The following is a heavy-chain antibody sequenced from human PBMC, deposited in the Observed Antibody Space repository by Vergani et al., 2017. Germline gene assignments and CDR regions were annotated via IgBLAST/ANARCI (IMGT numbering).Heavy chain of an antibody. CDR3: AREPPLTGFFDY. J-gene: IGHJ4*02. CDR1: GYTFTGYY. Sequence: QVQLVQSGAEAKKPGASVKVSCKASGYTFTGYYMHWVRQAPGQGLEWVGVISPDGFSTFYAQKFQGRVTITRDTSTSTVYVEVTSLRSDDTAVYYCAREPPLTGFFDYWGQGTLVTVSS. D-gene: IGHD3-9*01. CDR2: ISPDGFST. V-gene: IGHV1-46*03.